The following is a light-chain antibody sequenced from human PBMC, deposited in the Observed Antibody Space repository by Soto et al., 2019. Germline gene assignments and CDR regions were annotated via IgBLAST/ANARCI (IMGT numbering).Light chain of an antibody. CDR2: YDD. V-gene: IGLV1-36*01. CDR1: SSNIGNNA. Sequence: QLVLTQPPSVSDAPRQRVTISCSGSSSNIGNNAVNWYQQLPGKAPKLLIYYDDLLPSGVSDRFSGSKSGTSASLAISGLQSEDEADYYCAAWDDSLNGHNYVFGTGTKLTVL. CDR3: AAWDDSLNGHNYV. J-gene: IGLJ1*01.